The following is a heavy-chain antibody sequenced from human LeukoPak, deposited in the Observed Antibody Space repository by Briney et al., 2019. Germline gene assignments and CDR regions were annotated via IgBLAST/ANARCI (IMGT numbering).Heavy chain of an antibody. CDR1: GYTLAELS. CDR2: FDPEDGET. V-gene: IGHV1-24*01. CDR3: AADIVVVTDPSLDF. Sequence: ASVKVSCKVSGYTLAELSIHWVRQAPGKGLEWMGGFDPEDGETIYAQKFQGRVTMTEDTSTDTAYMELSSLRSEDTAVYYCAADIVVVTDPSLDFWGQGTLVTVSS. J-gene: IGHJ4*02. D-gene: IGHD2-21*02.